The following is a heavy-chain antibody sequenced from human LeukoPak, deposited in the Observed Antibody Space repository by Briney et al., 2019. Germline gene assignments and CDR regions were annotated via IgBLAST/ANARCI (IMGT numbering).Heavy chain of an antibody. D-gene: IGHD2-15*01. J-gene: IGHJ4*02. CDR3: ACLAVVVAAGAFDY. V-gene: IGHV1-46*01. CDR1: GYTFTYRY. Sequence: ASVKVSCKASGYTFTYRYLHWVRQAPGQALEWMGIINPSGGSTSYAQKFQGRVTMTRDTSTSTVYMELSSLRSEDTAVYYCACLAVVVAAGAFDYWGQGTLVTVSP. CDR2: INPSGGST.